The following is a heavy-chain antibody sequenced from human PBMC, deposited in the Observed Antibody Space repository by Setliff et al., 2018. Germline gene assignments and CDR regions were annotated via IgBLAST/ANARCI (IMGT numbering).Heavy chain of an antibody. V-gene: IGHV3-7*03. D-gene: IGHD3-10*01. CDR1: GFTFSSYW. Sequence: PGGSLRLSCATSGFTFSSYWMSWVRPAPGKGLEWEGNINQDGSGKYYVDSVKGRFTISRDNAKNSLYVQRNSLRAEDTAVYYCAKNGFGVVALGVNNWFDPWGQGTLVTVPQ. J-gene: IGHJ5*02. CDR2: INQDGSGK. CDR3: AKNGFGVVALGVNNWFDP.